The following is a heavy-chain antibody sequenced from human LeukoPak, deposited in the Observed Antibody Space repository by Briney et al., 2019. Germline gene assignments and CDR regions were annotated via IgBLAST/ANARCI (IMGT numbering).Heavy chain of an antibody. V-gene: IGHV4-59*08. Sequence: SETLSLTCTVSGGSISSYYWSWIRQPPGKGLEWIGYIYYSGSTNYNPSLKSRVTISVDTSKNQFSLKLSSVTAADTAVYYCASLGSMVRGVNWFDPWGQGTLVTASS. CDR3: ASLGSMVRGVNWFDP. CDR2: IYYSGST. J-gene: IGHJ5*02. CDR1: GGSISSYY. D-gene: IGHD3-10*01.